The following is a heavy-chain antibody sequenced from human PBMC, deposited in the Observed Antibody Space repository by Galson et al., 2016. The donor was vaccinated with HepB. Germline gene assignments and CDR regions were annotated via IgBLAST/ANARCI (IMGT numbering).Heavy chain of an antibody. CDR3: SKAGSTWYFDY. V-gene: IGHV3-23*01. Sequence: SLRLSCAASGFTFSNYGMNWVRQAPGKGLEWVSGISASGGSTDYADSVKGRFTISRDNSKNTLYLQMNSLRADDTAVYYCSKAGSTWYFDYWGQGTLVTVSS. CDR1: GFTFSNYG. J-gene: IGHJ4*02. D-gene: IGHD6-13*01. CDR2: ISASGGST.